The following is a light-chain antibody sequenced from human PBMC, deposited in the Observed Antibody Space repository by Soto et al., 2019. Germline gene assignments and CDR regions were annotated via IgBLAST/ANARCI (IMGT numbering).Light chain of an antibody. CDR2: EVT. CDR1: TVNVGAYNY. V-gene: IGLV2-8*01. Sequence: QSALTQPPSGSGSLGRSVPTSSIGPTVNVGAYNYVSGYQQYPGKPPKLMIYEVTKRPSGVPDRFSGSKSGNTASLTVSGLQAEDEADYYCTSYVGNDIWVFGGGTKVTVL. CDR3: TSYVGNDIWV. J-gene: IGLJ3*02.